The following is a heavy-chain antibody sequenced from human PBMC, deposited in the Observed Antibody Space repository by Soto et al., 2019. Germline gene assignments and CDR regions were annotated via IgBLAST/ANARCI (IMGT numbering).Heavy chain of an antibody. CDR1: GGSFSGYY. CDR2: INHSGST. V-gene: IGHV4-34*01. J-gene: IGHJ6*02. CDR3: ARAPWELLLHYYYYGMDV. Sequence: SETLSLTCAVYGGSFSGYYWSWIRQPPGKGLEWIGEINHSGSTNYNPSLKSRVTISVDTSKNQFSLKLSSVTAADTAVYYCARAPWELLLHYYYYGMDVWGQGTTVTVSS. D-gene: IGHD1-26*01.